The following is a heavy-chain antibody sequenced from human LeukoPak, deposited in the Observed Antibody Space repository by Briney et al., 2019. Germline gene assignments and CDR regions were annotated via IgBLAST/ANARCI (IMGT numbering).Heavy chain of an antibody. J-gene: IGHJ4*02. CDR1: GYTFTGYY. CDR3: ATRLIAAAGT. V-gene: IGHV1-2*02. D-gene: IGHD6-13*01. Sequence: ASVKVSCKASGYTFTGYYMHWVRQAPGQGLEWMGWINPNSGGTNYAQKFQGRVTMTEDTSTDTAYMELSSLRSEDTAVYYCATRLIAAAGTWGQGTLVTVSS. CDR2: INPNSGGT.